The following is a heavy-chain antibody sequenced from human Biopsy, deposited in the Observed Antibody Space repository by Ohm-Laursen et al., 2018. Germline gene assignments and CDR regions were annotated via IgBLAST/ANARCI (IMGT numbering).Heavy chain of an antibody. CDR1: GFTFSNSV. J-gene: IGHJ4*02. CDR3: AAEVGVTVDVGF. V-gene: IGHV1-58*01. CDR2: IVVGSGYA. D-gene: IGHD1-26*01. Sequence: GASVKVSCKASGFTFSNSVVQWVRQARGQRLEWIGWIVVGSGYAVYAQNFQERVTITRDLSTSTANMELSSLRSDDTAVDYCAAEVGVTVDVGFWGQGTLVTVSS.